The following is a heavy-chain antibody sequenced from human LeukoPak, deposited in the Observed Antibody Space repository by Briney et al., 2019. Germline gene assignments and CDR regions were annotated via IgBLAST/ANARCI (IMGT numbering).Heavy chain of an antibody. V-gene: IGHV3-23*01. Sequence: GGSLRLSCAASGFTFSTYAMSWVRQAPGKGLEWVSTIRGSGGSTSYADSVRGRLTMSRDNSKNTLYLQMNSLRGGDTAVYYFAKGRDVLLGFGSSMMDVSDEGTKVTVSS. CDR3: AKGRDVLLGFGSSMMDV. CDR1: GFTFSTYA. CDR2: IRGSGGST. J-gene: IGHJ6*01. D-gene: IGHD3-10*01.